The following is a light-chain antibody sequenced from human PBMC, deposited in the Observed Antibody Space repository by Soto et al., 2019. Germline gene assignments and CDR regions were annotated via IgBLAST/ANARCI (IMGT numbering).Light chain of an antibody. CDR1: QGISNY. Sequence: DIQMTQAPSSLSASVGDRFTITCRASQGISNYLAWYQQKPGKVPXXLIYAASTLQSGVPSRFSGSGSGTDFTLTISSLQPEDVATYDCQKYNSGETFGQGTKVDIK. CDR2: AAS. CDR3: QKYNSGET. V-gene: IGKV1-27*01. J-gene: IGKJ1*01.